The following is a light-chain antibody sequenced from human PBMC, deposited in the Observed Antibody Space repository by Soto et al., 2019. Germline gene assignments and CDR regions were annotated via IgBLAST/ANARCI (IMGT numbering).Light chain of an antibody. J-gene: IGKJ5*01. CDR2: GAS. Sequence: EIVMTQSPATLSVSQGERSTLSCRASQNILSNLAWYQQKPGQAPRLLLYGASTRATGIPARFSGSGSGTDFTLTISSLEPEDFAVYYCQQRSNWPPITFGQGTRLEIK. CDR1: QNILSN. CDR3: QQRSNWPPIT. V-gene: IGKV3-11*01.